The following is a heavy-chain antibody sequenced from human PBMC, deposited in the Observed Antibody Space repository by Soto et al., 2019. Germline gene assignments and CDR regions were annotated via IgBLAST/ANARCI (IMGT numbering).Heavy chain of an antibody. D-gene: IGHD6-13*01. J-gene: IGHJ6*02. CDR2: IIPIFGTA. CDR3: ARGYFFRAALPGYYYYYGMDV. V-gene: IGHV1-69*01. CDR1: GGTFSSYA. Sequence: QVQLVQSGAEVKKPGSSVKVSCKASGGTFSSYAISWVRQAPGQGLEWMGGIIPIFGTANYAQKCQGRVKLPAHQSTSTAYLELSSLGSEDTAVYYCARGYFFRAALPGYYYYYGMDVWGQGTTVTVSS.